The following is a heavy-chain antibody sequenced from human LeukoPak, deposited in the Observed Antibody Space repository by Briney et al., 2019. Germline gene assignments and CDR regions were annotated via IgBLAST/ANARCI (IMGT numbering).Heavy chain of an antibody. CDR3: XRXPTYTNSWYTSCDY. D-gene: IGHD6-19*01. CDR1: GFTFSTYA. Sequence: GGSLRLSCEASGFTFSTYAMSWVRQAPGKGPEWISYITGSSSTIYYADSVKGRFTISRDNAKSSLYLQMSSLRAEDTAVYYCXRXPTYTNSWYTSCDYWGQGTLVTVSS. J-gene: IGHJ4*02. CDR2: ITGSSSTI. V-gene: IGHV3-48*01.